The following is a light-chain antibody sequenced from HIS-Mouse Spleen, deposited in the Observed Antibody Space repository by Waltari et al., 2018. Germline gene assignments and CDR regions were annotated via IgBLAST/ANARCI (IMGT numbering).Light chain of an antibody. CDR1: SSNIGSNY. CDR3: AAWDDSLSGRV. V-gene: IGLV1-47*01. CDR2: RNN. Sequence: SVLTQPPSASGTPGQRVTISCSGSSSNIGSNYVYWYQQLPGTAPKLLIYRNNQGPSGVPDRFSGSKSGTSASLAISGLRSEDEADYYCAAWDDSLSGRVFGGGTKLTVL. J-gene: IGLJ3*02.